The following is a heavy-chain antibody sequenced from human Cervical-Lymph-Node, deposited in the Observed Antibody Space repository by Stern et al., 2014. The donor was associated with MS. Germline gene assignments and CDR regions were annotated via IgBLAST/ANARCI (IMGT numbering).Heavy chain of an antibody. CDR2: ITSYHGTT. CDR3: ARGLLGSENAFDI. V-gene: IGHV1-18*01. Sequence: HVQLVQSGAEVKKPGASVKVSCKASGYTFTSYCISWVRQAHGQGLEWMGLITSYHGTTKSAQKLQGRGNMTTDTSTSTAYMELRSLRSDDTAVYYCARGLLGSENAFDIWGQGTMVTVSS. J-gene: IGHJ3*02. CDR1: GYTFTSYC. D-gene: IGHD2-15*01.